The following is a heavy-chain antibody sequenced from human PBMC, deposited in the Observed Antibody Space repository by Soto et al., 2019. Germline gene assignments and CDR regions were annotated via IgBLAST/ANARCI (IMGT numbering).Heavy chain of an antibody. CDR2: IYYSGST. V-gene: IGHV4-39*01. CDR1: GGSISRSTYY. Sequence: SETLSLTCTVSGGSISRSTYYWGWIRQPPGKGLEWIGSIYYSGSTYYRPSLKSRVTISVDTSKNQFSLKLSSVTAADTAVYYCARQVPAAIRLGWFDPWGQGTLVTVS. D-gene: IGHD2-2*02. J-gene: IGHJ5*02. CDR3: ARQVPAAIRLGWFDP.